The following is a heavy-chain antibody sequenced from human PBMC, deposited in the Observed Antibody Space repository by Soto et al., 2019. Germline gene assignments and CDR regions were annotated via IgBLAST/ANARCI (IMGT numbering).Heavy chain of an antibody. CDR1: GGSISSGDYS. V-gene: IGHV4-30-4*01. Sequence: SETLSLTCTVSGGSISSGDYSWSWVRQSPGKGLEWIGHIYNSGITYYNPSLKSRVVISIDASRNQFSLRLNCLTAADRDLYFCARGVTVFGLVSRFWFDPWGQGTVVTVSS. CDR3: ARGVTVFGLVSRFWFDP. J-gene: IGHJ5*02. CDR2: IYNSGIT. D-gene: IGHD3-3*01.